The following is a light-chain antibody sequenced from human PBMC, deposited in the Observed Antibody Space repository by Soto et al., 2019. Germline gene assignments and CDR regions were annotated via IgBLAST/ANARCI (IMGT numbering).Light chain of an antibody. CDR1: ASNIGANYD. CDR3: QSYDFTLGAFWV. Sequence: QSVLTQPPSVSGAPGQRVTISCTGGASNIGANYDVHWYQQLPGTAPKLLIYGTSNRPSGVPDRFSGSKSGTSASLAITGLQAEDEAHYFRQSYDFTLGAFWVFGGGTKLTVL. CDR2: GTS. V-gene: IGLV1-40*01. J-gene: IGLJ3*02.